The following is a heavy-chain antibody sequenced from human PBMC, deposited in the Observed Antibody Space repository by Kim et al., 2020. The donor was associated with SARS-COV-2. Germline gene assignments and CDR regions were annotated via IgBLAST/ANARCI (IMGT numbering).Heavy chain of an antibody. CDR3: ARDPILTGYAAESNAFDI. Sequence: GGSLRLSCAASGFTFSSYGMHWVRQAPGKGLEWVAVMSYDGSNKYYADSVKGRFTISRDNSKNTLYLQMNSLRAEDTAVYYCARDPILTGYAAESNAFDIWGQGTMVTVSS. J-gene: IGHJ3*02. D-gene: IGHD3-9*01. CDR2: MSYDGSNK. CDR1: GFTFSSYG. V-gene: IGHV3-33*05.